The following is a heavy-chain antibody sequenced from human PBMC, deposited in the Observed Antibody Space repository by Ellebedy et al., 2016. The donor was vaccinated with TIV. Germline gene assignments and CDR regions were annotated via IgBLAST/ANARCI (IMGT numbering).Heavy chain of an antibody. J-gene: IGHJ4*02. CDR3: ARDGSEWSRDY. Sequence: GGSLRLSXAASGFTFNIAGMTWVRRAPGKGLEWVGTIVFSGTAAYYSDSVKGRFIISRDNAKNSLFLQMNSLRVEDTAVYYCARDGSEWSRDYWGQGTLVTVSS. V-gene: IGHV3-21*01. CDR2: IVFSGTAA. CDR1: GFTFNIAG. D-gene: IGHD3-3*01.